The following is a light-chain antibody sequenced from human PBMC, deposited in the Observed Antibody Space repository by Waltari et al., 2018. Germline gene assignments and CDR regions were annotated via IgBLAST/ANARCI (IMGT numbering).Light chain of an antibody. Sequence: QSALTQPPSASGSPGQTVTISCAGTSSDVGSSDYVSWYQKHPGQAPKLLIYHVTKRPSGVPDRFSGSKAGNTASLSVSGLQAEDEADYYCSSNAGINNVVFGGGTKLTVL. CDR1: SSDVGSSDY. V-gene: IGLV2-8*01. CDR2: HVT. J-gene: IGLJ2*01. CDR3: SSNAGINNVV.